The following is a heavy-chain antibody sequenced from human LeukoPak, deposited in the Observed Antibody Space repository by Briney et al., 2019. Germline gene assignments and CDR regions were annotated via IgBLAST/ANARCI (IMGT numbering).Heavy chain of an antibody. V-gene: IGHV3-30-3*01. D-gene: IGHD3-22*01. CDR2: ISYDGSNK. CDR3: HMKGVVLPFEY. J-gene: IGHJ4*02. CDR1: GFTFSSYA. Sequence: GGSLRLSCAASGFTFSSYAMHWVRQAPGKGLEWVAVISYDGSNKYYADSVKGRFTISRDNSKNTLYLQMNSLRAEDTAVYYCHMKGVVLPFEYWDQGTLVTVSS.